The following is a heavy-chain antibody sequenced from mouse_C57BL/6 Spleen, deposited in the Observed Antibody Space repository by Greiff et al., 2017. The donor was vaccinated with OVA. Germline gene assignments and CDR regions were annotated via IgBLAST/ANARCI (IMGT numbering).Heavy chain of an antibody. J-gene: IGHJ4*01. CDR1: GYTFTSYW. Sequence: VQLQQSGTVLARPGASVKMSCKTSGYTFTSYWMHWVKQRPGQGLEWIGAIYPGNSDTSYNQKFKGKAKLTAVTSASTAYMELSSLTNEDSAVYYCTKGGYDGDAMDYWGQGTSVTVSS. CDR2: IYPGNSDT. V-gene: IGHV1-5*01. D-gene: IGHD2-3*01. CDR3: TKGGYDGDAMDY.